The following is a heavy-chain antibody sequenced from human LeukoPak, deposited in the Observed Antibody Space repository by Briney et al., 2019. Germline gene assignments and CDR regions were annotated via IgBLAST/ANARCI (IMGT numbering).Heavy chain of an antibody. V-gene: IGHV4-38-2*02. CDR1: GYSISSGYY. CDR3: ARRRLLWFGELFRNWFDP. D-gene: IGHD3-10*01. CDR2: INHSGST. J-gene: IGHJ5*02. Sequence: SETLSLTCTVSGYSISSGYYWGWIRQPPGKGLEWIGEINHSGSTNYNPSLKSRVTISVDTSKNQFSLKLSSVTAADTAVYYCARRRLLWFGELFRNWFDPWGQGTLVTVSS.